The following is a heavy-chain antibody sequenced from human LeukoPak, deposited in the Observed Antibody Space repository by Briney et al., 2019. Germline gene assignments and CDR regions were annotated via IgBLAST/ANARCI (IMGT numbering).Heavy chain of an antibody. CDR2: IYYSGST. CDR3: AIGQWGPVAGAFDI. J-gene: IGHJ3*02. CDR1: GGSISSYY. V-gene: IGHV4-59*01. D-gene: IGHD7-27*01. Sequence: SETLSLTCTVSGGSISSYYWSWIRQPPGKGLEWLGYIYYSGSTNYNPSLKSRVTISVDTSKNQFSLKLSSVTAADTAVYYCAIGQWGPVAGAFDIWGQGTMVTVSS.